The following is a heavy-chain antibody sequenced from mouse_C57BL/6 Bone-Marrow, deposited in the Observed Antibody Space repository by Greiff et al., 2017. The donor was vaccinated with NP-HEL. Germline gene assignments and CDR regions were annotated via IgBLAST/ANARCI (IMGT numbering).Heavy chain of an antibody. J-gene: IGHJ1*03. CDR1: GYTFTSYW. CDR3: ASPYSKEYWYFDV. Sequence: QVQLQQPGAELVMPGASVKLSCKASGYTFTSYWMHWVKQRPGQGLEWIGEIDPSDSYTNYNQKFKGKSTLTVDKSSSTAYMQLSSLTSAASAVYDCASPYSKEYWYFDVWGTGTTVTVSS. D-gene: IGHD2-5*01. V-gene: IGHV1-69*01. CDR2: IDPSDSYT.